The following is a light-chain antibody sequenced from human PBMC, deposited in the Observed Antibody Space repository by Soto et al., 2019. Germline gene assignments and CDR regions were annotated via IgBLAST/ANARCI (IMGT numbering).Light chain of an antibody. CDR3: QQYNNWPYT. V-gene: IGKV3-15*01. CDR1: QSVSSN. J-gene: IGKJ2*01. Sequence: EIVMTQSPATLSVSPGERATLSCRASQSVSSNLAWYQQKPGQAPRLLIYDASPSATGIPARFSGSGSGTEFTLTISSLQSEDFAVYFCQQYNNWPYTFGQGTKLEIK. CDR2: DAS.